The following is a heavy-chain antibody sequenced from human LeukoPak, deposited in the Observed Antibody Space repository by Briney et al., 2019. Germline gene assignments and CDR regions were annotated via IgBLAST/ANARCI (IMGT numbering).Heavy chain of an antibody. CDR3: ARHPASKRLETTEDYFDY. D-gene: IGHD6-25*01. Sequence: SETLSLTCTVSGGSISSYYWSWIRQPPGKGLEWIGYIYYSGSTNYNPALKRRCTISVDTSKNQFSLKLSSVTAADTAVYYCARHPASKRLETTEDYFDYWGQGTLVTVSS. J-gene: IGHJ4*02. V-gene: IGHV4-59*08. CDR1: GGSISSYY. CDR2: IYYSGST.